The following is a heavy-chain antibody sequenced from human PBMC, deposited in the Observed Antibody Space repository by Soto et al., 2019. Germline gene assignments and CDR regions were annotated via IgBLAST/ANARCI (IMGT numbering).Heavy chain of an antibody. Sequence: QVQLVESGGGVVQPGRSLRLSCAASGFTFSSYGMHWVRQAPGKGLEWVAVIWYDGSNKYYADSVKGRFTISRDNSKNTLYLQMNSRRAEDTAVYYCARDGGPYGSGSYLGYWGQGTLVTVSS. V-gene: IGHV3-33*01. CDR1: GFTFSSYG. J-gene: IGHJ4*02. CDR3: ARDGGPYGSGSYLGY. CDR2: IWYDGSNK. D-gene: IGHD3-10*01.